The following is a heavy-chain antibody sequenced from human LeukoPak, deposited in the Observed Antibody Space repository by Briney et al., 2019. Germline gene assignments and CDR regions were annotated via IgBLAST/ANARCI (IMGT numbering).Heavy chain of an antibody. CDR3: AREFYTALLS. J-gene: IGHJ5*02. V-gene: IGHV4-59*01. CDR2: ISYSGST. Sequence: PSESLSLTCSVSGGSISSYYWSWLRRPPGKGLEWIGYISYSGSTNYNPSLKSRVTISVDTSKNQFSLKLSSVTAADAAVYYCAREFYTALLSWGQGTLVTVSS. CDR1: GGSISSYY. D-gene: IGHD2-2*02.